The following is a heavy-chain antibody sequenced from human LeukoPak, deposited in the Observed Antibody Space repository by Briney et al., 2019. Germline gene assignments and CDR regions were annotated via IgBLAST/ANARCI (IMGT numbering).Heavy chain of an antibody. Sequence: SETLSLTCTVSGGSISSYYWSWIRQPPGKGLEWIGYIYYSGGTNYNPSLKSRVTISVDTSKNQFSLKLSSVTAADTAVYYCARVPRSWLAFDIWGQGTMVTVSS. V-gene: IGHV4-59*01. CDR2: IYYSGGT. CDR1: GGSISSYY. D-gene: IGHD6-13*01. J-gene: IGHJ3*02. CDR3: ARVPRSWLAFDI.